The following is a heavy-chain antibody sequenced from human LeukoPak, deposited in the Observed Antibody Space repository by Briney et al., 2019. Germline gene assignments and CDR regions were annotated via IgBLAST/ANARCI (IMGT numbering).Heavy chain of an antibody. D-gene: IGHD5-18*01. Sequence: SETLSLTCAVSGGSISSGGYSGSWIRQPPGKGLEWIGYIYHSGSTYYNPSLKSRVTISVDRSKNQFSLKLSSVTAADTAVYYCAGSYSYGHFDYWGQGTLVTVSS. CDR2: IYHSGST. V-gene: IGHV4-30-2*02. CDR1: GGSISSGGYS. J-gene: IGHJ4*02. CDR3: AGSYSYGHFDY.